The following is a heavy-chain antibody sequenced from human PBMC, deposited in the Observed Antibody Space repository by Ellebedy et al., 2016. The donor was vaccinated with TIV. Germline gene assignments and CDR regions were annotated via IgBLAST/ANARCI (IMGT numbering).Heavy chain of an antibody. V-gene: IGHV1-46*01. CDR2: INPSGGST. CDR1: GYTFTRYY. D-gene: IGHD3-10*01. J-gene: IGHJ5*02. CDR3: ARGRGYYYGSGSYFGP. Sequence: ASVKVSCKASGYTFTRYYMHWVRQAPGQGLKWMGIINPSGGSTSYAQKFQGRVTMTRDTSTSTVYMELSSLRSEDTAVYYCARGRGYYYGSGSYFGPWGQGTLVTVSS.